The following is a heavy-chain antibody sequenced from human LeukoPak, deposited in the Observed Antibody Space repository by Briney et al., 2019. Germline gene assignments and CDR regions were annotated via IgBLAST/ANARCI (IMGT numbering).Heavy chain of an antibody. CDR2: IYYSGST. D-gene: IGHD2-15*01. CDR1: GGSISSSSYY. J-gene: IGHJ4*02. Sequence: SETLSPTCTVSGGSISSSSYYWGWIRQPPGKGLEWIGSIYYSGSTYYNPSLKSRVTISVDTSKNQFSLKLSSVTAADTAVYYCASVLVGSLPYYWGQGTLVTVSS. CDR3: ASVLVGSLPYY. V-gene: IGHV4-39*07.